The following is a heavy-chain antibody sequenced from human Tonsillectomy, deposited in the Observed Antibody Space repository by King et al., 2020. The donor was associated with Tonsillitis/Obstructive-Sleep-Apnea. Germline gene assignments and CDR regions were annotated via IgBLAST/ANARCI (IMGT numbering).Heavy chain of an antibody. D-gene: IGHD4-17*01. CDR3: ARLNTLDYGDYYVTFDI. J-gene: IGHJ3*02. CDR1: GFSLSNARMG. Sequence: TLKESGPVLVKTTETLTLTCTVSGFSLSNARMGVSWIRQPPGRALEWCAHIFSNYEKSYSTSLKSRLTISTDTSKSQVVLTMTNMDPVDTATYYCARLNTLDYGDYYVTFDIWGQGTMVTVSS. V-gene: IGHV2-26*01. CDR2: IFSNYEK.